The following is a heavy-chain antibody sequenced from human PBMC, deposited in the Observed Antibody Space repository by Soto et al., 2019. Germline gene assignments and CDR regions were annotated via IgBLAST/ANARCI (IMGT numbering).Heavy chain of an antibody. CDR2: VNHSGST. CDR3: ARGLAIYGMDV. CDR1: GGSFSGYY. V-gene: IGHV4-34*01. Sequence: QVQLQQWGAGLLKPSETLSLTCAVYGGSFSGYYWSWIRQPPGKGLEWIGEVNHSGSTNYNPSLKSRVTISVDTSKNQFSLKLSSVTAADTAVYYCARGLAIYGMDVWGQGTTVTVSS. J-gene: IGHJ6*02. D-gene: IGHD3-16*01.